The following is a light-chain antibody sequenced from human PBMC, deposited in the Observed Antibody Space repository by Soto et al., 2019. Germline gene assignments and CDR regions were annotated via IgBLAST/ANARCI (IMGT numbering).Light chain of an antibody. V-gene: IGKV1-6*01. CDR2: GAS. J-gene: IGKJ1*01. CDR1: QGIRND. CDR3: LQDHNYPLT. Sequence: AIQMTQSPSSLSASVGDRVTITCRASQGIRNDLGWYQQKAGKAPKLLIYGASSLQSGVPSRFSGSVSGTDFTLTISSLQPEDFATYYCLQDHNYPLTFGQGTKVEI.